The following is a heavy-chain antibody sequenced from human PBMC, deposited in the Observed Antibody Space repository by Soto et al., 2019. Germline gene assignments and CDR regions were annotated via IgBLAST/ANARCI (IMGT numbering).Heavy chain of an antibody. Sequence: SETLSLTCAVSGGSISSYYWSWIRQPPGKGLEWIGYVYYRGSTNYNPSLKSRVTISVDTSKSQFSLKLSSVTAADTAVYYCARGLRVASGSLAYRYGMDVWVQGTTVTVSS. V-gene: IGHV4-59*01. CDR1: GGSISSYY. CDR2: VYYRGST. J-gene: IGHJ6*02. D-gene: IGHD3-10*01. CDR3: ARGLRVASGSLAYRYGMDV.